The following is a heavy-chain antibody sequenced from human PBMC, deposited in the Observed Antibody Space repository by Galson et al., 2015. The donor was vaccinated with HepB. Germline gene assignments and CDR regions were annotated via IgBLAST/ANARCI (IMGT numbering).Heavy chain of an antibody. Sequence: QSGAEVKKPGESLKISCKGSGYSFTSYWIGWVRQMPGKGLEWMGIIYPGDSDTRYSPSFQGHVTISADKSISTAYLQWSSLKASDTAMYYCARISYDSSGYYYIVGAFDIWGQGTMVTVSS. CDR1: GYSFTSYW. J-gene: IGHJ3*02. D-gene: IGHD3-22*01. V-gene: IGHV5-51*03. CDR3: ARISYDSSGYYYIVGAFDI. CDR2: IYPGDSDT.